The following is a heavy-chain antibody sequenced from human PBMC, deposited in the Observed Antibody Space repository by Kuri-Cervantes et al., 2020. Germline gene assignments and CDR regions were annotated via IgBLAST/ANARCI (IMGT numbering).Heavy chain of an antibody. D-gene: IGHD3-9*01. CDR1: GFTFDNNA. J-gene: IGHJ4*02. V-gene: IGHV3-30*19. CDR2: IPNDGSNK. Sequence: GGSLRLSCAAAGFTFDNNAMSWVRQAPGRGLEWVAVIPNDGSNKYYADSAKGRSTISRDNSKNTLYLQMNSLRAEDTAVYYCAREGGVLRYFDWFAPAFPNRRFDYLGQGTLVTVSS. CDR3: AREGGVLRYFDWFAPAFPNRRFDY.